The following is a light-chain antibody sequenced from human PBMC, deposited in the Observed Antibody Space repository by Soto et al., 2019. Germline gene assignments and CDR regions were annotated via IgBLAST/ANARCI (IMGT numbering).Light chain of an antibody. CDR2: DAS. V-gene: IGKV3-11*01. CDR1: QSVSSS. CDR3: PQRSNWPLS. J-gene: IGKJ4*01. Sequence: PGERATLSCRASQSVSSSLAWYQQKPGQAPRLLIYDASNRATGIPARFSGSGSETDFNLTVSSLEPEDFAVYYCPQRSNWPLSFGGGTKVEIK.